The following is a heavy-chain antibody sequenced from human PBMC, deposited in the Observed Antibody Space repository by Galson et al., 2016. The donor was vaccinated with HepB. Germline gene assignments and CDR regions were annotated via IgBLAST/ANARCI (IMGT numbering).Heavy chain of an antibody. V-gene: IGHV3-30*04. CDR1: GFTFSGNT. CDR3: AREGGSSSWLDY. J-gene: IGHJ4*02. CDR2: ISNDGSNK. D-gene: IGHD6-19*01. Sequence: SLRLSCAGSGFTFSGNTMHWVRQAPGKGLEWVAVISNDGSNKYYGESVRGRFTISRDNSKNMLYLQMNSLRGADTAVYYCAREGGSSSWLDYWGQGTLVTASS.